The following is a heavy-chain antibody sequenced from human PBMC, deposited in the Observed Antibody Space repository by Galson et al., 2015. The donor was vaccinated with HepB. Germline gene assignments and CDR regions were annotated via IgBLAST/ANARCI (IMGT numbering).Heavy chain of an antibody. J-gene: IGHJ6*02. V-gene: IGHV3-64*01. CDR2: ISSNGGST. Sequence: SLRLSCAASGFTFSSYAMHWVRQAPGKGLEYVPAISSNGGSTYYANSVKGRFTISRDNSKNTLYLQMGSLRAEDMAVYYCARGEQLEYCYYGMDVWGQGTTVTVSS. CDR1: GFTFSSYA. D-gene: IGHD6-6*01. CDR3: ARGEQLEYCYYGMDV.